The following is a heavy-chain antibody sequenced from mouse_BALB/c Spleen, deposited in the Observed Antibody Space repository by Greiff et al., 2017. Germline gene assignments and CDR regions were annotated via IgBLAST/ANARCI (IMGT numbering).Heavy chain of an antibody. CDR1: GYTFPSYW. CDR2: IYPGSGST. V-gene: IGHV1S22*01. J-gene: IGHJ2*01. D-gene: IGHD1-2*01. CDR3: TIHYYGYDY. Sequence: LQQPGSELVRPGASVKLSCKASGYTFPSYWLHWVKQRHGQGLEWIGNIYPGSGSTNYDEKFKSKGTLTVYTSASPAYMHLSSLTSEDSAVFYSTIHYYGYDYWGQGTTLTVSS.